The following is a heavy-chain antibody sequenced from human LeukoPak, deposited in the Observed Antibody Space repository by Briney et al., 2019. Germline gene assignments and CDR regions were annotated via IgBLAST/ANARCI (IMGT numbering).Heavy chain of an antibody. J-gene: IGHJ4*02. V-gene: IGHV3-30-3*01. CDR3: ARDRRGSYLGYFDY. CDR2: ISYDGSNK. Sequence: GGSLRLSCAASGFTFSNYAMHWVRQAPGKGLEWVAVISYDGSNKYYADSVKGRFTISRDNSKNTLYLQMNSLRAEDTAVYYCARDRRGSYLGYFDYWGQGTLVTVSS. D-gene: IGHD1-26*01. CDR1: GFTFSNYA.